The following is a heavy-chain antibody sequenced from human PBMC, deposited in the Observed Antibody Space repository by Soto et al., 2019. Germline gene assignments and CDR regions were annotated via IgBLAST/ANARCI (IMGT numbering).Heavy chain of an antibody. Sequence: QLQLQESGPGLVKPSETLSLACTVSGGSISSNSYYWDWIRQPPGKGLEWIGSIYYSGTTSYNPSLKRRVTISVYPSKNQFSLNRTSVTAADTAVYYCARQAAYDSVCGNYEENDYWGQGTLVTVSS. J-gene: IGHJ4*02. CDR1: GGSISSNSYY. V-gene: IGHV4-39*01. CDR2: IYYSGTT. CDR3: ARQAAYDSVCGNYEENDY. D-gene: IGHD3-16*01.